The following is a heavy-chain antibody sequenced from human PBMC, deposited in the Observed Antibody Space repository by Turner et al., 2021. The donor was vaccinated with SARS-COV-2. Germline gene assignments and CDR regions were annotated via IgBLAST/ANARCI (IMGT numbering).Heavy chain of an antibody. J-gene: IGHJ4*02. D-gene: IGHD3-9*01. Sequence: QVQLQESGPGLVKLSQTLSLTCTVSGDSISGYYWSWIRQPAGKGLEWIGRMYTSGSTNYNPSLKSRVTMSLDSSKNQFYLKLNSVTAADTAMYYCARSGTGRYFDWLLLIDYWGQGTLVTVSS. V-gene: IGHV4-4*07. CDR2: MYTSGST. CDR1: GDSISGYY. CDR3: ARSGTGRYFDWLLLIDY.